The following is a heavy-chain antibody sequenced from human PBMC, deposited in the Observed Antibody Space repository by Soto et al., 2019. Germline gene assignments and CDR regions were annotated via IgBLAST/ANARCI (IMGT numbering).Heavy chain of an antibody. J-gene: IGHJ4*02. D-gene: IGHD3-3*01. CDR1: GFTFHDYT. CDR3: AREKLRYFDW. Sequence: GGSLRLSCAASGFTFHDYTMHWVRQAPGRGLEWVSLNTWNGGDTYYADSVKGRFTISRDNSKNSLHLQMNSLRTEDTALYHCAREKLRYFDWWGQGTLVTVSS. CDR2: NTWNGGDT. V-gene: IGHV3-43*01.